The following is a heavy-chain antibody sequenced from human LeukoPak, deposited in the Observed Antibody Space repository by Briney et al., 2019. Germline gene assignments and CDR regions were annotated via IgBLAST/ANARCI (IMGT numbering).Heavy chain of an antibody. Sequence: AGGSLRLSCAASGFTFSSYWMHWVRQAPGKGLVWVSRINTDGSTTNYADSVKGRFTISRDNSKNTLYLQLNSLRAEDTAVYYCAKHRPIYYDSSGYFDYWGQGTLVTVSS. CDR3: AKHRPIYYDSSGYFDY. V-gene: IGHV3-74*01. D-gene: IGHD3-22*01. CDR1: GFTFSSYW. J-gene: IGHJ4*02. CDR2: INTDGSTT.